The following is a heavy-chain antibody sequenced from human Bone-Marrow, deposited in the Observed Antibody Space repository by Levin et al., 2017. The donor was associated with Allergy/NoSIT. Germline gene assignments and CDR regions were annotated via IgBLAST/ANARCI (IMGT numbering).Heavy chain of an antibody. J-gene: IGHJ4*02. CDR2: IYHSGST. V-gene: IGHV4-30-2*01. D-gene: IGHD6-13*01. Sequence: SQTLSLTCAVSGGSISSGGYSWSWIRQPPGKGLEWIGYIYHSGSTYYNPSLKSRVTISVDRSKNQFSLKLSSVTAADTAVYYCARVVAGYSSSWPTTHFDYWGQGTLVTVSS. CDR3: ARVVAGYSSSWPTTHFDY. CDR1: GGSISSGGYS.